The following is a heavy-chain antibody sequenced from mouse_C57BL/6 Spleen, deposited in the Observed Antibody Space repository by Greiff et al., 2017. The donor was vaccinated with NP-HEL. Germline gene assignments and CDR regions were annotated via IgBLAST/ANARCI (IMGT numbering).Heavy chain of an antibody. Sequence: VQLQESGPELVKPGASVKISCKASGYAFSSSWMNWVKQRPGKGLEWIGRIYPGDGDTNYNGKFKGKATLTADKSSSTAYMQLSSLTSEDSAVYFCARAQATWMDYWGQGTSVTVSS. J-gene: IGHJ4*01. CDR1: GYAFSSSW. CDR2: IYPGDGDT. CDR3: ARAQATWMDY. D-gene: IGHD3-2*02. V-gene: IGHV1-82*01.